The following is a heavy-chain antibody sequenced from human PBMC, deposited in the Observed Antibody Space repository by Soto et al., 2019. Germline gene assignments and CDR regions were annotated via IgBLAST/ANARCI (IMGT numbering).Heavy chain of an antibody. CDR3: ARDICVEGYGLLRYGMDF. J-gene: IGHJ6*02. CDR1: GFTFSSYA. V-gene: IGHV3-64*01. Sequence: GGSLRLSCAASGFTFSSYAMHWVRQAPGKGLEYVSAITSNGGNTDYASSVKGRFTISRDNSKNTLYLQMNSLRAEDTAVYYCARDICVEGYGLLRYGMDFRAQRTSVTGS. D-gene: IGHD2-15*01. CDR2: ITSNGGNT.